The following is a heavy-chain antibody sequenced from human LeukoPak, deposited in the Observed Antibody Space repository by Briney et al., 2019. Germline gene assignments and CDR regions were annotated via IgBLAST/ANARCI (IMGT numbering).Heavy chain of an antibody. J-gene: IGHJ4*02. CDR3: ARDLGGDGGSHY. CDR1: GGSISSSSYY. CDR2: IYYSGST. Sequence: PSETLSLTCTVSGGSISSSSYYWGWIRQPPGKGLEWIGSIYYSGSTYYNPSLKSRVTISVDTSKNQFSLKLSSVTAADTAAYYCARDLGGDGGSHYWGPGTLVTVSS. V-gene: IGHV4-39*07. D-gene: IGHD3-16*01.